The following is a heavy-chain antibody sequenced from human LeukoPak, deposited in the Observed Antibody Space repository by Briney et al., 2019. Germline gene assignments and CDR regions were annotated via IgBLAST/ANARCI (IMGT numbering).Heavy chain of an antibody. J-gene: IGHJ4*02. V-gene: IGHV4-38-2*01. Sequence: PSETLSLTCAVSGYSISSGCYWGWIRQPPGKGLEWIGSIYHSGSTYYNPSLKSRVTISVDTSKNQFSLKLSSVTAADTAVYYCASLNYDFWSVDYWGQGTLVTVSS. CDR2: IYHSGST. D-gene: IGHD3-3*01. CDR3: ASLNYDFWSVDY. CDR1: GYSISSGCY.